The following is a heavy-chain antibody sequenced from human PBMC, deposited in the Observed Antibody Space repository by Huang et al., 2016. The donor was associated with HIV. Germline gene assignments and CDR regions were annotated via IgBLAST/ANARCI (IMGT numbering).Heavy chain of an antibody. Sequence: QVHLVESGGGVVQFGKSLRPSCAASGFTFINFAIHWVRQTPVKGLEWVACISHDGINKYYADSVKGRFTISRDNSKNTLYLEMNSLRAEDTAVYYCAKDRFLRGTEDYFDYWGQGTLVTVSS. CDR2: ISHDGINK. CDR1: GFTFINFA. D-gene: IGHD3-16*01. CDR3: AKDRFLRGTEDYFDY. J-gene: IGHJ4*02. V-gene: IGHV3-30-3*01.